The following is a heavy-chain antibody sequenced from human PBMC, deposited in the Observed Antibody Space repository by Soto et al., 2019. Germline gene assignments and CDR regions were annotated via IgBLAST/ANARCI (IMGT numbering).Heavy chain of an antibody. CDR1: GFTFSSYS. J-gene: IGHJ4*02. Sequence: QLGGSLRLSCAASGFTFSSYSMNWVRQAPGKGLEWVSYISSSSSTIYYADSVKGRFTISRDNAKNSLYLQMNSLRDEDTAVYYCAREMLQLLWFGELLVWGQGTLVTVSS. CDR2: ISSSSSTI. CDR3: AREMLQLLWFGELLV. V-gene: IGHV3-48*02. D-gene: IGHD3-10*01.